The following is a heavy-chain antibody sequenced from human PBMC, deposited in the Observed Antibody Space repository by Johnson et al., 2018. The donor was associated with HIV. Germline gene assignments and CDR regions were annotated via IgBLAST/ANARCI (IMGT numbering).Heavy chain of an antibody. CDR2: ISGSGGST. V-gene: IGHV3-23*04. CDR1: GFTFSSYG. Sequence: VQLVESGGGVVQPGRSLRLSCAVSGFTFSSYGMHWVRQAPGKGLEWVSAISGSGGSTYYADSVKGRFTISRDNSKNSLYLQMNSLRAEDTALYYCARAYMSSGSYYDAFDIWGQGTMVIVSS. J-gene: IGHJ3*02. CDR3: ARAYMSSGSYYDAFDI. D-gene: IGHD1-26*01.